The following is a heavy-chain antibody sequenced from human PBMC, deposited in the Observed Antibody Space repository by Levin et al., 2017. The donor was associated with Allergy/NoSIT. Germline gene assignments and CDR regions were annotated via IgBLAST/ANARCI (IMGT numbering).Heavy chain of an antibody. V-gene: IGHV4-31*03. Sequence: SETLSLTCTVSGDSITRGDNYWSWIRQYPGKGLEWIGFISYSGHAHYNPSLKSRLSMSLDTSKNQFSLSLTSVTVSDTAVYYCARDECAWFGECYGMDDWGQGTTVIVSS. CDR3: ARDECAWFGECYGMDD. D-gene: IGHD3-10*01. J-gene: IGHJ6*02. CDR1: GDSITRGDNY. CDR2: ISYSGHA.